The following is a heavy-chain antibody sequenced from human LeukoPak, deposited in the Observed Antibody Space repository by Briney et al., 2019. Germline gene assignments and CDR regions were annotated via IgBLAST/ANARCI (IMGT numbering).Heavy chain of an antibody. CDR1: GYSISSGYY. Sequence: SETLSLTCTVSGYSISSGYYWGWIRQPPGKGLEWIGSIYHSGSTYYNPSLKSRVTISVDTSKNQFSLKLSSVTAADTAVYYCARELMGYCSGGSCYQNAFDIWGQGTMVTVSS. CDR3: ARELMGYCSGGSCYQNAFDI. V-gene: IGHV4-38-2*02. D-gene: IGHD2-15*01. J-gene: IGHJ3*02. CDR2: IYHSGST.